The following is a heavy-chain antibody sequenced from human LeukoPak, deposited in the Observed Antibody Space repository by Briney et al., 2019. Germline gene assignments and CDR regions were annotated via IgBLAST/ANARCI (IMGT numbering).Heavy chain of an antibody. CDR3: ARNHQAHWGSYWYFDL. D-gene: IGHD7-27*01. J-gene: IGHJ2*01. Sequence: SETLSLTCTVSGGSISSSSYYWGWIRQPPGKGLEWIGTFYYSGSTYYNPSHKSRVTISVDTSKNQFSLKLSSVTAADTAVYYCARNHQAHWGSYWYFDLWGRGTLVSVSS. V-gene: IGHV4-39*01. CDR2: FYYSGST. CDR1: GGSISSSSYY.